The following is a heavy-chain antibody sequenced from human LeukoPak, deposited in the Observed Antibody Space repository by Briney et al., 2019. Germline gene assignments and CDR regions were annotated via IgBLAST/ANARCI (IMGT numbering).Heavy chain of an antibody. V-gene: IGHV5-51*01. Sequence: GESLKISCKGSGYSFTSYWIGWVRQMPGKGLEWMGIIYPGDSDTRCSPSFQGQVTISADKSISTAYLQWSSLKASDTAMYYCARSAVAGTTKDGMDVWGQGTTVTVSS. J-gene: IGHJ6*02. D-gene: IGHD6-19*01. CDR1: GYSFTSYW. CDR2: IYPGDSDT. CDR3: ARSAVAGTTKDGMDV.